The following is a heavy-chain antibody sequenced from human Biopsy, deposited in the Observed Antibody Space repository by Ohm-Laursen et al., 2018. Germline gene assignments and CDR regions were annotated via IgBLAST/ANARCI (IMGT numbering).Heavy chain of an antibody. Sequence: SLRLSCTASGFTFNSHEMNWVRQAPGKGLEWISYITGSSSTIYYADSVKGRFTISRDNAKNSLYLQMNSLRAEDTAVYCCTRLAYYYYYGMDVWGQGTTVTVSS. D-gene: IGHD2-21*01. CDR2: ITGSSSTI. J-gene: IGHJ6*02. CDR3: TRLAYYYYYGMDV. V-gene: IGHV3-48*03. CDR1: GFTFNSHE.